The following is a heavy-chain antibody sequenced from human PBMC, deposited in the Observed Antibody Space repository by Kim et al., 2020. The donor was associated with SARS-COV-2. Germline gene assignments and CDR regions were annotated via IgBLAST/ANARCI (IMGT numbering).Heavy chain of an antibody. V-gene: IGHV3-23*01. D-gene: IGHD3-22*01. CDR2: ISGSGGST. CDR3: AKDPSRSGYYYDSSGYYFYY. J-gene: IGHJ4*02. Sequence: GGSLRLSCAASGFTFSSYAMSWVRQAPGKGLEWVSAISGSGGSTYYADSVKGRFTISRDNSKNTLYLQMNSLRAEDTAVYYCAKDPSRSGYYYDSSGYYFYYWGQGTLVTVSS. CDR1: GFTFSSYA.